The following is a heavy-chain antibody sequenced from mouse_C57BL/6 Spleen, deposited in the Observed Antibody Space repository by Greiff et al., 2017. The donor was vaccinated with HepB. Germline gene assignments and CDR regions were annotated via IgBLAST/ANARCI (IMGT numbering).Heavy chain of an antibody. V-gene: IGHV1-61*01. CDR2: IYPSDSET. CDR1: GYTFTSYW. CDR3: ARYIYDYHWYFDV. Sequence: QVQLQQPGAELVRPGSSVKLSCKASGYTFTSYWMDWVKQRPGQGLEWIGNIYPSDSETHYNQKFKDKATLTVDKSSSTAYMQLSSLTSEDSAVYYCARYIYDYHWYFDVWGTGTTVTVSS. J-gene: IGHJ1*03. D-gene: IGHD2-4*01.